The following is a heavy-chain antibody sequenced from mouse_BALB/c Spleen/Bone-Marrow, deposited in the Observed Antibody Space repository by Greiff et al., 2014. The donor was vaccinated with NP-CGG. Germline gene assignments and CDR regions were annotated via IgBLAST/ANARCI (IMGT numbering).Heavy chain of an antibody. Sequence: VQLQQSGPELVEPGASVKISCKASGYTFTDYNMHWVKQSHGKSLEWIGYIYPYNGGTGYNQKFKSKATLTVDNSSSTAYMELRSLTSEDSAVYYCARYGSSPYYAMDYWGQGTSVTVSS. J-gene: IGHJ4*01. CDR1: GYTFTDYN. V-gene: IGHV1S29*02. CDR2: IYPYNGGT. CDR3: ARYGSSPYYAMDY. D-gene: IGHD1-1*01.